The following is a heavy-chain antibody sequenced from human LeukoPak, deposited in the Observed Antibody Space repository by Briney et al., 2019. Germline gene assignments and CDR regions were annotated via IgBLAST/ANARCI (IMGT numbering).Heavy chain of an antibody. D-gene: IGHD5-18*01. J-gene: IGHJ5*02. V-gene: IGHV4-59*08. CDR3: ARQGYNYGTGRYNWFDP. Sequence: SETLSLTCTVSGGSISSYYWSWIRQPPGKRLEWSGYIYYSGSTNYNPSLKSRVTISVDTSKNQFSLKLSSVTAADTAVYYCARQGYNYGTGRYNWFDPWGQGILVTVSS. CDR2: IYYSGST. CDR1: GGSISSYY.